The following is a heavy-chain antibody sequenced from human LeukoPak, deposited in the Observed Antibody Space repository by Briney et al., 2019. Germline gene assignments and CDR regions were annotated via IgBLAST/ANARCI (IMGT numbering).Heavy chain of an antibody. CDR1: GGSISSGSYY. CDR3: ARGLGDIVVVPAAMLGWFDP. V-gene: IGHV4-61*02. Sequence: STVSGGSISSGSYYWSWIRQSAGKGLEWIGRIYTSGSTDYNPSLKSRVTISVDTSKNQFSLKLSSVTAADTAVYYCARGLGDIVVVPAAMLGWFDPWGQGTLVTVSS. CDR2: IYTSGST. D-gene: IGHD2-2*01. J-gene: IGHJ5*02.